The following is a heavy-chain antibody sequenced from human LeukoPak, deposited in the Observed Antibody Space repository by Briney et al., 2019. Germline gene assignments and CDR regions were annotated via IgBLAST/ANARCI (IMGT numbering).Heavy chain of an antibody. CDR1: GFTFSSYS. CDR2: ISTAGSYI. J-gene: IGHJ3*02. Sequence: GGSLRLSCAASGFTFSSYSMNWVRQAPGKGLDWVSSISTAGSYIYYADSVKGRVTISRDNAKSSLYLQMNSLRAEDTPVYYCARLQTVGAQNDAFDIWGQGTMVTVSS. CDR3: ARLQTVGAQNDAFDI. D-gene: IGHD3-10*01. V-gene: IGHV3-21*01.